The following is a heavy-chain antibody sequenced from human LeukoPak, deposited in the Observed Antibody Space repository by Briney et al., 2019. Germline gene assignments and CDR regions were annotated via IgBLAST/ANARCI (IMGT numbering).Heavy chain of an antibody. Sequence: ASVKVSCKASGYTFTSYDINWVRQATGQGLEWMGWMNTNSGNTGYAQKFQGRVTMTRNTSISTAYMELSSLRSEDTAVYYCARRPSSSRLFYYYYYMDVRGKGTTVTVSS. J-gene: IGHJ6*03. CDR1: GYTFTSYD. D-gene: IGHD6-6*01. CDR3: ARRPSSSRLFYYYYYMDV. V-gene: IGHV1-8*01. CDR2: MNTNSGNT.